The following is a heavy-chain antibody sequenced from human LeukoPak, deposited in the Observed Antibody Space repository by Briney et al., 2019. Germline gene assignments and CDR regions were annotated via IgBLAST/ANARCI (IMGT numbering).Heavy chain of an antibody. CDR3: ARAVLAGGYGSKGVFDY. Sequence: SETLSLTCAVYGGSFSGYYWSWIRQPPGKGLEWIGEINHSGSTNYNPSLKSRVTISVDTSKNQFSLKLSSVTAADTAVYYCARAVLAGGYGSKGVFDYWGQGTLVTVSS. D-gene: IGHD5-12*01. V-gene: IGHV4-34*01. CDR1: GGSFSGYY. J-gene: IGHJ4*02. CDR2: INHSGST.